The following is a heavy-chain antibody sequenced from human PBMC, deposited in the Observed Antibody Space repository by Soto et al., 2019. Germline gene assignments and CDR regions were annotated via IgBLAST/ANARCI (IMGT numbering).Heavy chain of an antibody. CDR2: IYYSGST. CDR1: GGSISSSSYY. V-gene: IGHV4-39*01. Sequence: PSETLSLTCTVSGGSISSSSYYWGWIRQPPGKGLEWIGSIYYSGSTYYNPSLKSRVTISVDTSKNQFSLKLSSVTAADTAVYYCARHSNYDILTGYALPDYYYYGMDVWGQGTTVTVSS. J-gene: IGHJ6*02. D-gene: IGHD3-9*01. CDR3: ARHSNYDILTGYALPDYYYYGMDV.